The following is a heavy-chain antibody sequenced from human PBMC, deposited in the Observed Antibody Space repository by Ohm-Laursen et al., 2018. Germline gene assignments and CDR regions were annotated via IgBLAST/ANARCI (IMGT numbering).Heavy chain of an antibody. CDR1: GFTVSSNY. Sequence: SLRLSCTASGFTVSSNYMSWVRQAPGKGLEWVSLIYSGGSTYYADSVKGRFTISRDNSESTLYLQLNSLRAEDTAAYYCVRTSPWWYFDLWGRGTLVTVSS. CDR3: VRTSPWWYFDL. V-gene: IGHV3-53*01. J-gene: IGHJ2*01. CDR2: IYSGGST.